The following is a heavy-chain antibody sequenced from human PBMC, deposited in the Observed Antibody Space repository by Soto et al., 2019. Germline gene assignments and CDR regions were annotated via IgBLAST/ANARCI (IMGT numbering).Heavy chain of an antibody. CDR2: ISGYNGNT. D-gene: IGHD1-26*01. J-gene: IGHJ4*02. CDR1: GYTFSNYG. Sequence: ASVKVSCKASGYTFSNYGISWVRQGPGQGLEWMGWISGYNGNTHYEEKVQDRIKMTTDTSTSTTYMELRSLRSDDTAVYYCARVWVGLVDYWGQGTLVTVSS. V-gene: IGHV1-18*01. CDR3: ARVWVGLVDY.